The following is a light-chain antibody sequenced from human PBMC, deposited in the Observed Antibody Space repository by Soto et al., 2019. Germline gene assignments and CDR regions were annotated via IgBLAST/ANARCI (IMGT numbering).Light chain of an antibody. J-gene: IGKJ1*01. CDR2: GAF. V-gene: IGKV3-15*01. Sequence: IGMTQSPVTLSVTPGERATLSCRASQSINTNLAWYQQKPGQAPSLLIYGAFTRATGIPARFSGTGSGTEFTLTISSLQSEDFALYYCQQYNDWPLTFGQGAKVDVK. CDR1: QSINTN. CDR3: QQYNDWPLT.